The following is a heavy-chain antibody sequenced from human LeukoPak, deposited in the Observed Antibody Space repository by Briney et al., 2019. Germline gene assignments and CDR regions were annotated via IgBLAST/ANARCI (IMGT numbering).Heavy chain of an antibody. D-gene: IGHD3-22*01. CDR2: IWHDGTTK. J-gene: IGHJ3*02. CDR1: GFTFSTCA. CDR3: ARVNYDTSAFDAFDI. V-gene: IGHV3-33*01. Sequence: PGRSLRLSCAASGFTFSTCAMHWVRQAPGKALEWVAIIWHDGTTKYYADSVKGRFTISRDNSKNTLFLQMNSLRAEDTAVYYCARVNYDTSAFDAFDIWGQGTMVTVSS.